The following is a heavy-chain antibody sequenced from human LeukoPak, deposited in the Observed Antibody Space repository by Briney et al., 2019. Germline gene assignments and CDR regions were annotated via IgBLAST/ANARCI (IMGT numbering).Heavy chain of an antibody. J-gene: IGHJ4*02. Sequence: GGSLRLSCAASGFTFSSYAMSWVRQAPGKGLEWVSAISGSGGSTYYADSVKGRFTISRDNSKNTLYLQMNSLRAEDTAVYYCANLLRSQLLTPVDYWGQGTLDTVSS. CDR1: GFTFSSYA. V-gene: IGHV3-23*01. D-gene: IGHD2-2*01. CDR3: ANLLRSQLLTPVDY. CDR2: ISGSGGST.